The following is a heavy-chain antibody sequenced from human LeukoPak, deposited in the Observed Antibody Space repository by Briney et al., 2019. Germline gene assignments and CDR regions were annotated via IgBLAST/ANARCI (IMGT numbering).Heavy chain of an antibody. J-gene: IGHJ3*02. CDR3: VRDRSYYGSSGYYHPLGAFDI. V-gene: IGHV1-18*01. Sequence: ASVKVSCKASGYTFTSYGISWVRQAPGQGLEWMGWISAYNGNTNYAQKLQGRVTITTDTSTSTAYMELRSLRSDDTAVYYCVRDRSYYGSSGYYHPLGAFDIWGQGTMVTVSS. D-gene: IGHD3-22*01. CDR1: GYTFTSYG. CDR2: ISAYNGNT.